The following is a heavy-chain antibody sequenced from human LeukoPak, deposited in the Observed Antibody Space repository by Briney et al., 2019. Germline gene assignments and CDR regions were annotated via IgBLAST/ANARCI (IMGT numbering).Heavy chain of an antibody. J-gene: IGHJ4*02. CDR1: GYTFTGYY. CDR2: INPNSGGT. Sequence: ASVKVSCKASGYTFTGYYMHWVRQAPGQGLEWMGWINPNSGGTNYAQKFQGRVTMTRDTSISTAYLELSRLRSDDTAVYYCAIDYSNYVVGYYFDHWGQGTLVTVSS. D-gene: IGHD4-11*01. CDR3: AIDYSNYVVGYYFDH. V-gene: IGHV1-2*02.